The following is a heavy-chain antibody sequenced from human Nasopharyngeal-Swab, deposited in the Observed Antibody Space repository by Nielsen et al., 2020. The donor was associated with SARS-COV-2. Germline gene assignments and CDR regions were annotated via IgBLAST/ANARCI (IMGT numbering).Heavy chain of an antibody. Sequence: GGSLRLSCAASGFTFSSYGMHWVRQAPGKGLEWVAVISYDGSNKYYADSVKGRFTITRDNSKNTLYLQTNSLRAEDTAVYYCAKDFRSGWTSYYYYYMDVWGKGTTVTVSS. CDR1: GFTFSSYG. CDR2: ISYDGSNK. J-gene: IGHJ6*03. V-gene: IGHV3-30*18. D-gene: IGHD6-19*01. CDR3: AKDFRSGWTSYYYYYMDV.